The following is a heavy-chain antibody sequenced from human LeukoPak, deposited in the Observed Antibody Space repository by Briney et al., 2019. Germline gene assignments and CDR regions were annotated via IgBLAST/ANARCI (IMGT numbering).Heavy chain of an antibody. V-gene: IGHV3-23*01. CDR2: ISGSGGIT. Sequence: GGSLRLSCAASGFTFSSYAMSWVRQAPGKGLEWVSVISGSGGITYYADSVKGRFTISRDNSKNTLYLQMNSLRAEDTAVYFCAAKILGSAPFDFWGQGTLVTVSA. CDR3: AAKILGSAPFDF. J-gene: IGHJ4*02. CDR1: GFTFSSYA. D-gene: IGHD3-10*01.